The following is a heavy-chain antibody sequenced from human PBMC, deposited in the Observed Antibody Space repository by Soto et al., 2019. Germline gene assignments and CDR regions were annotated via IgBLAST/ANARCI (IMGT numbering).Heavy chain of an antibody. CDR1: GGSVRSGVYY. V-gene: IGHV4-61*08. CDR2: IYYNGST. CDR3: ARDHAGSGNYYPNWFDP. D-gene: IGHD3-10*01. J-gene: IGHJ5*02. Sequence: SETLSLTCSVSGGSVRSGVYYWSWIRQPPGKGLQWIGYIYYNGSTNYNPSLKSRVTISIDTSRNQFSLRLSSVTAADTAVYYCARDHAGSGNYYPNWFDPWGQGAQVTVYS.